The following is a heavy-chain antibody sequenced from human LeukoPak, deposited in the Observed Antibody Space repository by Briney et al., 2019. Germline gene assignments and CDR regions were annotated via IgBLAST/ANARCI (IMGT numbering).Heavy chain of an antibody. CDR2: LNTLNGNT. CDR3: ARNHDILTVSGYNYYGMDV. D-gene: IGHD3-9*01. J-gene: IGHJ6*04. Sequence: ASVTVSCQPSGYTFTPYALLWLRQAPGQRAEWIGWLNTLNGNTLYSQKFQGRVIMTRDTSASKAYMELSRLRSEDTAVYYCARNHDILTVSGYNYYGMDVWGKGTTVTVSS. CDR1: GYTFTPYA. V-gene: IGHV1-3*04.